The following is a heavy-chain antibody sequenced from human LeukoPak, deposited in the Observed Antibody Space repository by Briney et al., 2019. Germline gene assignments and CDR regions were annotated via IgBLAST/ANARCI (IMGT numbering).Heavy chain of an antibody. V-gene: IGHV1-58*02. Sequence: SVKVSCKASGYTFTGYYMHWVRQARGQRLEWIGWIIVGSGRTHYSQNLQERLTITRDMSTNTAYMELSSLRSEDTAVYYCAAELYSGTYGRCCSFAFWGQGTPVTVSS. CDR3: AAELYSGTYGRCCSFAF. CDR2: IIVGSGRT. D-gene: IGHD1-26*01. CDR1: GYTFTGYY. J-gene: IGHJ4*02.